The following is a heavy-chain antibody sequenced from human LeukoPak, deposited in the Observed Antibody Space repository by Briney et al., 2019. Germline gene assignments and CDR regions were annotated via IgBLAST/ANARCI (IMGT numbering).Heavy chain of an antibody. D-gene: IGHD6-6*01. CDR2: INHSVYT. CDR1: GGSFSGYL. Sequence: SETLSLTCAVHGGSFSGYLWSWIRQPPGKGLEYIGEINHSVYTTYNPSLKSRVTISVDTSKNQFSLNMISVTAADTAVYYCARHEFGSSSAAFDSWGQGTMVIVSS. J-gene: IGHJ3*01. V-gene: IGHV4-34*01. CDR3: ARHEFGSSSAAFDS.